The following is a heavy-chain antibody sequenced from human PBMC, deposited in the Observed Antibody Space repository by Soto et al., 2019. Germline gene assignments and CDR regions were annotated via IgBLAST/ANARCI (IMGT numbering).Heavy chain of an antibody. CDR2: TSNDGSNT. V-gene: IGHV3-30-3*01. J-gene: IGHJ6*02. Sequence: QVQLVESGGGVVQPGRSLRLSCAASAFTLSKFVMHWVRQAPGKGLEWVAVTSNDGSNTYYADSVKGRFTISRDNSKNTLYLLMNSLRTEDTAVYYCARGNMDVWGQGTTVTVSS. D-gene: IGHD1-1*01. CDR3: ARGNMDV. CDR1: AFTLSKFV.